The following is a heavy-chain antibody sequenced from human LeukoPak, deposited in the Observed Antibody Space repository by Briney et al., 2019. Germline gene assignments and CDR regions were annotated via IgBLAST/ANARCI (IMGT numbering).Heavy chain of an antibody. CDR3: AKDVGGLNFDY. D-gene: IGHD3-16*01. J-gene: IGHJ4*02. CDR1: RFTFSTYW. Sequence: GGSLRLSCAASRFTFSTYWMHWVRQAPGKGLVWVSRINSDGSSTGYADSVKGRFTISRDNSKNTLYLQMNSLRAEDTAVYYCAKDVGGLNFDYWGQGTLVTVSS. CDR2: INSDGSST. V-gene: IGHV3-74*01.